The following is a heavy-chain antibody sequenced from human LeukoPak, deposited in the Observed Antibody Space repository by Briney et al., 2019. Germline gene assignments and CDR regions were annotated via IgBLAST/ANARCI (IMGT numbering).Heavy chain of an antibody. D-gene: IGHD5-18*01. Sequence: GGSLRLSCAASGFTFSDYHMNWIRQAPGKGLEWVSYISPGGGSIHLADSVKGRFTISRDNSKNTLYLQMNSLRAEDTAVYYCAGGPPTYSYGEDWGQGTLVTVSS. CDR1: GFTFSDYH. V-gene: IGHV3-11*01. J-gene: IGHJ4*02. CDR2: ISPGGGSI. CDR3: AGGPPTYSYGED.